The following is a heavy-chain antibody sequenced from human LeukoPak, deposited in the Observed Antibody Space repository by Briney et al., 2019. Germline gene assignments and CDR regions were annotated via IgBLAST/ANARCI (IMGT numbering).Heavy chain of an antibody. D-gene: IGHD6-13*01. CDR2: LNHSGST. J-gene: IGHJ4*02. CDR1: GCSFSGYY. Sequence: SETVSLTRAVYGCSFSGYYWSWIPPPPGKGRVWIGELNHSGSTNSHTSLKSRVTISVDTSKNQFSLKLSSVTAADTAGYYCAIGAAADYWGQGTLVTVSS. V-gene: IGHV4-34*01. CDR3: AIGAAADY.